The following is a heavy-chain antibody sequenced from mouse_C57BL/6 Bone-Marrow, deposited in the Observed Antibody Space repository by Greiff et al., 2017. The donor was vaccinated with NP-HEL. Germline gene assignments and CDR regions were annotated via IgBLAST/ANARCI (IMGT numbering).Heavy chain of an antibody. CDR3: ARSSPFAY. CDR1: GYSFTGYY. V-gene: IGHV1-42*01. J-gene: IGHJ3*01. Sequence: VQLQQSGPELVKPGASVKISCKASGYSFTGYYMNWVKQSPEKSLEWIGEFNPSTGGTTYNQKFKAKATLTVDKSSSTAYMQPKSLTSEDSAVYYCARSSPFAYWGQGTLVTVSA. CDR2: FNPSTGGT. D-gene: IGHD1-1*01.